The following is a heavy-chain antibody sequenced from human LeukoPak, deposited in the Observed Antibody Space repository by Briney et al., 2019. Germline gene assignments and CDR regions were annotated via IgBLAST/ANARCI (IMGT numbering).Heavy chain of an antibody. J-gene: IGHJ4*02. D-gene: IGHD5-12*01. CDR3: AKDPAGYPDY. CDR1: GFIFSRYI. Sequence: GGSLRLSCAASGFIFSRYIMNWVRQAPGKGLEWVAHISSSSDTIYYTDSAKGRFTISRDNAKNSLYLQMNSLRAEDTAVYYCAKDPAGYPDYWGQGTLVTVSS. CDR2: ISSSSDTI. V-gene: IGHV3-48*01.